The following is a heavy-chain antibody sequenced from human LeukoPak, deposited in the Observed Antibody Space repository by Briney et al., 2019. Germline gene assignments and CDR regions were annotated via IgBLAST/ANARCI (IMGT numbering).Heavy chain of an antibody. J-gene: IGHJ5*02. D-gene: IGHD6-13*01. V-gene: IGHV4-4*07. CDR1: GGSISSYY. CDR2: IPTSGST. CDR3: ARLKYSSSWYWFDP. Sequence: SETLSLTCTVSGGSISSYYWGWIRQPAGKGLEWIGRIPTSGSTNYNPSLKSRITISLDTSKNQFSLKLSSVTAADTAVYFYARLKYSSSWYWFDPWGQGTLVTVSS.